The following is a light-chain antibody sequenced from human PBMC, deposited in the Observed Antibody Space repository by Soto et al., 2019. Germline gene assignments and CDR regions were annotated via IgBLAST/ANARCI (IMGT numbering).Light chain of an antibody. Sequence: EIVMTQSPATLSVSPGERATLSCRASQSVSSNLAWYQQKPGQSPRLLIYAVSTRATGIPDRFSGSGSGTEFTLTISSLQSEDFAVYYCQQSNTWPWTFGQGTKVEIK. J-gene: IGKJ1*01. V-gene: IGKV3-15*01. CDR3: QQSNTWPWT. CDR1: QSVSSN. CDR2: AVS.